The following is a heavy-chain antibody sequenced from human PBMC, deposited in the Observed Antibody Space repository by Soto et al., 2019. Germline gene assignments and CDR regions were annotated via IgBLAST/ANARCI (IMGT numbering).Heavy chain of an antibody. CDR2: INAGNGNT. V-gene: IGHV1-3*01. Sequence: QVQLVQSGAEVKKPGASVKVSCKASGYTFTSYAMHWVRQAPGQRLEWMGWINAGNGNTKYSQKFQGRVTITRDTSARTAYMELSSLRSEDTAVYYCARSRRIAVADSWFDPWGQGTLVTVSS. CDR1: GYTFTSYA. J-gene: IGHJ5*02. D-gene: IGHD6-19*01. CDR3: ARSRRIAVADSWFDP.